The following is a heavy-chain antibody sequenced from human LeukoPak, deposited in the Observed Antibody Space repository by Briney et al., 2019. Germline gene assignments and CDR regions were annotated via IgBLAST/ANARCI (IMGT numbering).Heavy chain of an antibody. CDR1: GFNYSIYS. CDR3: GRHRSGSGTYFIDH. CDR2: MKKDGSET. D-gene: IGHD3-10*01. J-gene: IGHJ4*02. V-gene: IGHV3-7*01. Sequence: PGGSLRLSCVVSGFNYSIYSMLWARQAPGKGLQWVANMKKDGSETNYADSVKGRFTISRDNAKNSLYLQMNSLRAEDTAVYYCGRHRSGSGTYFIDHWGQGTLVSVSS.